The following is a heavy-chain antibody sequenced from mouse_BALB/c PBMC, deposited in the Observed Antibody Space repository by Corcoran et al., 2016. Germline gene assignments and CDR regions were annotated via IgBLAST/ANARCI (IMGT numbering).Heavy chain of an antibody. D-gene: IGHD4-1*01. CDR3: ANWDWYFDV. J-gene: IGHJ1*01. CDR2: IDPANGNT. V-gene: IGHV14-3*02. Sequence: EVQLQQSEAELVKPGASVKLSCTASGFNIKDTYMHWVKQRPEQGLEWIGRIDPANGNTKYDPKFQGKATITADTSSNTAYLQLSSLTSEDTAVYYCANWDWYFDVWGAGTTVTVSS. CDR1: GFNIKDTY.